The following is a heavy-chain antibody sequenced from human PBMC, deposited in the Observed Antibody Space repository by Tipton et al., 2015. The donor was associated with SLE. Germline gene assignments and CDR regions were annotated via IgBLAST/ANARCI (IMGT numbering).Heavy chain of an antibody. J-gene: IGHJ3*02. Sequence: SLRLSCAASGFTFSDYAMSWVRQAPGKGLEWVSSISSGSSYKYYADSVKGRFTISRDNAKNSLFLQMNSLRADDTAVYYCAGDSGEFGDLEDSFHIWGQGTTVTVSS. D-gene: IGHD3-10*01. V-gene: IGHV3-21*04. CDR1: GFTFSDYA. CDR2: ISSGSSYK. CDR3: AGDSGEFGDLEDSFHI.